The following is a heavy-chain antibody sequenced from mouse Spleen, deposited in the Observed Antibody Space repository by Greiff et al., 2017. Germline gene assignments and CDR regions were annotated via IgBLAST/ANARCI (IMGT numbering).Heavy chain of an antibody. CDR1: GFTFSDYG. D-gene: IGHD1-1*02. Sequence: EVQGVESGGGLVKPGGSLKLSCAASGFTFSDYGMHWVRQAPEKGLEWVAYISSGSSTIYYADTVKGRFTISRDNAKNTLFLQMTSLRSEDTAMYYCARGGSYPWSHWYFGVWGAGTTVTVSS. J-gene: IGHJ1*01. CDR2: ISSGSSTI. CDR3: ARGGSYPWSHWYFGV. V-gene: IGHV5-17*01.